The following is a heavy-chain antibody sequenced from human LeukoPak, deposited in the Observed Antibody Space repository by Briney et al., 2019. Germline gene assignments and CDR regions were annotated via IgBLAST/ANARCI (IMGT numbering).Heavy chain of an antibody. CDR2: IYSGGST. CDR1: GFTVSSNY. CDR3: ARGNMVRGVLPCYYYYYGMDV. Sequence: GGSLRLSCAASGFTVSSNYMSWVRQAPGKGLEWVSVIYSGGSTYYADSVKGRFTISRHNSKNTLYLQMNSLRAEDTAVYYCARGNMVRGVLPCYYYYYGMDVWGQGTTVTVSS. V-gene: IGHV3-53*04. D-gene: IGHD3-10*01. J-gene: IGHJ6*02.